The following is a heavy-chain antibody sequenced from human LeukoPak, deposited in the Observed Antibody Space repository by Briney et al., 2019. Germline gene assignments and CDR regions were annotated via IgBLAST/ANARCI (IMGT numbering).Heavy chain of an antibody. CDR3: ARRPGSYKYNWFDP. J-gene: IGHJ5*02. CDR2: IYPGDSDT. CDR1: GYSFTSCW. D-gene: IGHD3-10*01. Sequence: GESLKISCKGSGYSFTSCWIGWVRQMPGKGVVGLGIIYPGDSDTRYSPSFQGQVTTSADKSISTAYLQWSSLKASDTAMYYCARRPGSYKYNWFDPWGQGTLVTVSS. V-gene: IGHV5-51*01.